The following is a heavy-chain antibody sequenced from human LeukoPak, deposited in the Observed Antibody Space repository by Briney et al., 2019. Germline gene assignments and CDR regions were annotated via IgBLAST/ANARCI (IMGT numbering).Heavy chain of an antibody. CDR3: ARDLGAYCGGDCYLEGVDY. CDR2: IWYDGSNK. D-gene: IGHD2-21*02. Sequence: PGGSLRLSCAASGFTFSSYGMHWVRQAPGKGLEWVAVIWYDGSNKYYADSVKGRFTISRDNSKNTLYLQMNSLRAEDTAVYYCARDLGAYCGGDCYLEGVDYWGQGTLVTVSS. CDR1: GFTFSSYG. J-gene: IGHJ4*02. V-gene: IGHV3-33*01.